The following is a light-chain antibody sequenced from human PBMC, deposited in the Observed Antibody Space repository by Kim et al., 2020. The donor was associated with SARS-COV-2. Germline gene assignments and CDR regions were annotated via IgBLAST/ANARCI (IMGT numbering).Light chain of an antibody. CDR3: QQSHTHST. V-gene: IGKV1-5*03. Sequence: DIQMTQSPSILPASVGDTVTITSRASQNVNIWLAWYQQKQKQVPKLRIHKTSGLQRGVQSRFSGGGSGTDFTLTIRSLQPDDFATYDSQQSHTHSTFVRGTKVYIK. J-gene: IGKJ1*01. CDR2: KTS. CDR1: QNVNIW.